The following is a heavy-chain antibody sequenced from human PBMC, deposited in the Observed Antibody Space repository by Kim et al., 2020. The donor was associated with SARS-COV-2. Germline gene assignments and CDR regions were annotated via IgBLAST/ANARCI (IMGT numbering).Heavy chain of an antibody. Sequence: DGDTISYADSVKGRFTTSRDNAKNTLYLQMNSLRADDTAVYYCARSDWFDPWGQGTLVTVSS. CDR3: ARSDWFDP. J-gene: IGHJ5*02. V-gene: IGHV3-74*01. CDR2: DGDTI.